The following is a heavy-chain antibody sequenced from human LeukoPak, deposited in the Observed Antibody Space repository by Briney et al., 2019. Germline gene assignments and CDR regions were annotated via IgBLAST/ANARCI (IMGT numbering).Heavy chain of an antibody. V-gene: IGHV3-30*04. J-gene: IGHJ4*02. CDR1: GFTFSSYA. CDR2: ISYDGSNK. D-gene: IGHD5-18*01. Sequence: PGGSLRLSCAASGFTFSSYAMHWVRQAPGKGLEWVAVISYDGSNKYYADSVKGRFTISRDNSKNTLYLQMNSLRAEDTAVYYCARDRSLQLWGSFDYWGQGTLVTVSS. CDR3: ARDRSLQLWGSFDY.